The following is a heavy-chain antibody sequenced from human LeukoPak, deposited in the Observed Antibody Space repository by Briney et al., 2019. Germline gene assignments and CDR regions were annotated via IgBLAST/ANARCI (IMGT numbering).Heavy chain of an antibody. D-gene: IGHD6-13*01. V-gene: IGHV4-34*01. Sequence: SETLSLTCAVYGVSFSGYYWSWIRQPPGKGREWIGEINHSGSTNYNPSLKSRVTISVDTSKNQFSLKLSSVTAADTAVYYCARGPRGGYSSSWQHAFDIWGQGTMVTVSS. J-gene: IGHJ3*02. CDR3: ARGPRGGYSSSWQHAFDI. CDR2: INHSGST. CDR1: GVSFSGYY.